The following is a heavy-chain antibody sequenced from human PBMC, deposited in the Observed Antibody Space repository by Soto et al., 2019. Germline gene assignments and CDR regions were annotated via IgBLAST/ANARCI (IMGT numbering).Heavy chain of an antibody. J-gene: IGHJ4*02. CDR1: GYTFTDYY. D-gene: IGHD6-6*01. Sequence: RASVKVSCKASGYTFTDYYIHWVRRAPGQGLECMGWINPNSGDTNYAQKFQGRVTMTRDTSISTAYIEVSRLRSDDTAVFYCARSVSYISPRPDYWGQGTLVTVSS. CDR3: ARSVSYISPRPDY. V-gene: IGHV1-2*02. CDR2: INPNSGDT.